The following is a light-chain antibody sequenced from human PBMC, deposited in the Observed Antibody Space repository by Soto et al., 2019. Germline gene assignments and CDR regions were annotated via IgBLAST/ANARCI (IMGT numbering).Light chain of an antibody. CDR2: RAS. Sequence: DLQMTQSPSSVSASVGDRVTITCRASQGITSRLAWYQQKPGKAPKLLIYRASNLQSGVPSRFSGSGSGTDFTLTISGLQPADFATYYCQQTTTFPLTFGGGTKVEIK. V-gene: IGKV1-12*01. CDR3: QQTTTFPLT. J-gene: IGKJ4*01. CDR1: QGITSR.